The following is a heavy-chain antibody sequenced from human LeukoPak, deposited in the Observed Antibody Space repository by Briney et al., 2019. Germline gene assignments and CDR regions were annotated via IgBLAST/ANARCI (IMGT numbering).Heavy chain of an antibody. Sequence: GGSLRLSCAASGFTFSGSAMHWVRQASGKGLEWVGRIRSKANSYATAYAASVKGRFTIPRDDSKNTAYLQMNSLKTEDTAVYYCTRQLLAAAGFSSSRNWFDPWGQGTLVTVSS. V-gene: IGHV3-73*01. J-gene: IGHJ5*02. CDR3: TRQLLAAAGFSSSRNWFDP. CDR1: GFTFSGSA. CDR2: IRSKANSYAT. D-gene: IGHD6-13*01.